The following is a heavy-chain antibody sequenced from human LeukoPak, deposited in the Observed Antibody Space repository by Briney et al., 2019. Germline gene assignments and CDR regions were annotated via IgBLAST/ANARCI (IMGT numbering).Heavy chain of an antibody. D-gene: IGHD3-16*01. V-gene: IGHV3-7*03. CDR1: GFNFSKFW. Sequence: GSLRLSCAVSGFNFSKFWMSWVRRAAGRGLEWVANTQPEGNEKFYVESVKGRFTISRDNTKDLLFLQMNDRRVEDTGVYYCARGDAFSGDHWGQGTQVTVST. CDR2: TQPEGNEK. J-gene: IGHJ4*02. CDR3: ARGDAFSGDH.